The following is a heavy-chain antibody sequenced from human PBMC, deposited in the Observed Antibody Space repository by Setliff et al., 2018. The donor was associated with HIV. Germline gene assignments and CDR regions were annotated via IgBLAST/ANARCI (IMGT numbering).Heavy chain of an antibody. Sequence: NPSETLSLTCTVSGGSISSYYWSWIRQPPGKGLEWIGYIYYSGSTNNNPSLKSRVTISVDTSKNQFSLKLSSVIAADTAVYYCECYNSDDGYFDNWGQGALVTVSS. CDR3: ECYNSDDGYFDN. D-gene: IGHD2-8*01. J-gene: IGHJ4*02. CDR2: IYYSGST. V-gene: IGHV4-59*01. CDR1: GGSISSYY.